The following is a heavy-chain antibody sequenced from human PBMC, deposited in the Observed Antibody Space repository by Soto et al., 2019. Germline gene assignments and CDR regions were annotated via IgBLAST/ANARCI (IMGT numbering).Heavy chain of an antibody. CDR3: ARGVATVVSSYFDY. D-gene: IGHD5-12*01. J-gene: IGHJ4*02. CDR1: GGSFSGYY. Sequence: QVQLQQWGAGLLKPSETLSLTCAVYGGSFSGYYWSWIRQTPGKGLEWIGEINHSGSTNYNPALKSRVTVSVDTSKNQFSLKLSSVTASETAVYYCARGVATVVSSYFDYWGQGTLVTVSS. V-gene: IGHV4-34*01. CDR2: INHSGST.